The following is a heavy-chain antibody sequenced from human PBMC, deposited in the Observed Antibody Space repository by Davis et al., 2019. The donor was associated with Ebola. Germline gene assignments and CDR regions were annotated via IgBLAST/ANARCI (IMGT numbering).Heavy chain of an antibody. Sequence: PGGSLRLSCAASGFTFSDHYMHWVRQAPGKGLVWVSRINSDGSSINYADSVKGRFTISRDNAKNTLYLQMNSLRAEDTAVYYCARERPPSEYSSWNYFDYWGQGTLVTVSS. CDR1: GFTFSDHY. CDR2: INSDGSSI. CDR3: ARERPPSEYSSWNYFDY. J-gene: IGHJ4*02. V-gene: IGHV3-74*01. D-gene: IGHD6-6*01.